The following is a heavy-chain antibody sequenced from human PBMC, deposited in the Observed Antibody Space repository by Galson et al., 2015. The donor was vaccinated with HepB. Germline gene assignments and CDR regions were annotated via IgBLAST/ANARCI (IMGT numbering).Heavy chain of an antibody. CDR3: ARGGGSIPFDY. CDR2: ISSNINYK. Sequence: SLRLSCATSGFTFRSYSMNWVRQAPGKGLEWVSSISSNINYKYYADSVNGRFTISRDNAKNSLYLQMNSLRVEDTAVYYCARGGGSIPFDYWGQGTLVIVSS. CDR1: GFTFRSYS. V-gene: IGHV3-21*01. J-gene: IGHJ4*02. D-gene: IGHD2/OR15-2a*01.